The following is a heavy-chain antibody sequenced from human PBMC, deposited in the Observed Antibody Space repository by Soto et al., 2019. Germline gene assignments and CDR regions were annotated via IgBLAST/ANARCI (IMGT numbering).Heavy chain of an antibody. D-gene: IGHD2-21*01. V-gene: IGHV3-33*01. CDR1: GFTFSSYG. J-gene: IGHJ3*02. CDR2: IWYDGSNK. CDR3: ARDQGWGEHAGAFDI. Sequence: QVQLVESGGGVVQPGRSVRLSCAASGFTFSSYGMHWVRQAPGKGLEWVAVIWYDGSNKYYADSVKGRFTISRDNSKNTLYLQMNSLRAEDTAVYYYARDQGWGEHAGAFDIWGQGTMVTVSS.